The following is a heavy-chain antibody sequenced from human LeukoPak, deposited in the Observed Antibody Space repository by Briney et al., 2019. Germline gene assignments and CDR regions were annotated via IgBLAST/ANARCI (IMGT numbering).Heavy chain of an antibody. Sequence: GGSLRLSCAASGFSFSTYNTNWVRQAPGKGLEWVSVISDSGRRTDYADSVKGRFTISRDNCKNTLFMQMNSLRVEDTAVYYCAKRQGSGFQSRFQHWGQGTLVTVSS. V-gene: IGHV3-23*01. J-gene: IGHJ1*01. D-gene: IGHD3-22*01. CDR1: GFSFSTYN. CDR3: AKRQGSGFQSRFQH. CDR2: ISDSGRRT.